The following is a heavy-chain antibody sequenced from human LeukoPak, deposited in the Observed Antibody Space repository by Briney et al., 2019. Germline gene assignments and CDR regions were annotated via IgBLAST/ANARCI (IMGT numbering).Heavy chain of an antibody. D-gene: IGHD3-22*01. CDR1: GSTFKTFE. J-gene: IGHJ5*02. CDR3: ARGNTYYLDTSWWFDP. Sequence: NPGGSLRLSCAASGSTFKTFEMNWVRQAPGKGLEWLSYISSSGNTAYYADSVKGRFTISRDNSKNSLFLQMNSLRAEDTAVYYCARGNTYYLDTSWWFDPWGQGTLVTVSS. V-gene: IGHV3-48*03. CDR2: ISSSGNTA.